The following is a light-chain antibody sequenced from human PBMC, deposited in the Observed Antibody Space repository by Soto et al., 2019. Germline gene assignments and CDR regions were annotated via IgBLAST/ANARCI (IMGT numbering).Light chain of an antibody. V-gene: IGLV2-8*01. CDR3: CSYVGSSTS. Sequence: QSALTQPPSASGSPGQSVTISCTGASSDVGGYNYVSWYQQHPGKAPKLMIYEVTKRPSGVPDRFSGSKSGNTASLTISGLQAEDEADYYCCSYVGSSTSFGTVTKVTVL. CDR1: SSDVGGYNY. J-gene: IGLJ1*01. CDR2: EVT.